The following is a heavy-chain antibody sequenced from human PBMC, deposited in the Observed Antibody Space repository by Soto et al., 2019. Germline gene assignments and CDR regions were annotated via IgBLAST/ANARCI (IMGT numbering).Heavy chain of an antibody. V-gene: IGHV2-5*02. D-gene: IGHD2-15*01. CDR1: GFSLSTSGVG. J-gene: IGHJ5*02. CDR2: IYWDDDK. CDR3: VQATEYCSGGSCYSWFDP. Sequence: QITLKESGPTLVKPTQTLTLTCTFSGFSLSTSGVGVGWIRQPPGEALEWLALIYWDDDKRYSPSLRSSLTITKDTSKNQVVLTMTNVDPVDTATYYCVQATEYCSGGSCYSWFDPWGQGTLVTVSS.